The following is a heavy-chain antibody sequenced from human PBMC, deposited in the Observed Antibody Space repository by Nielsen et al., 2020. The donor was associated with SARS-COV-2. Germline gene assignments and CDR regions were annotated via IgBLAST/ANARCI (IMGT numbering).Heavy chain of an antibody. D-gene: IGHD5-18*01. J-gene: IGHJ4*02. CDR1: GGTFSSYA. Sequence: SVKVSCKASGGTFSSYAISWVRQAPGQGLEWMGGIIPIFGTANYAQKFQGRVTITADESTSTAYMELSSLRSEDTAVYYCARGPRGYSYGNFDYWGQGTLVTVSS. CDR2: IIPIFGTA. CDR3: ARGPRGYSYGNFDY. V-gene: IGHV1-69*13.